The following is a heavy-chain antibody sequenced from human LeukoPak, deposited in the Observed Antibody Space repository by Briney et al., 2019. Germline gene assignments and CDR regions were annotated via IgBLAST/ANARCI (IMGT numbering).Heavy chain of an antibody. J-gene: IGHJ3*01. Sequence: PSETLSLTCAVYGGSFSGYYWSWIRQPPGKGLEWIGYIYYSGSTNYNPSLKSRVTISVDTSKNQFSLKLSSVTAADTAVYYCARHRAYSSGWNSQLHWGQGTMVTVSS. CDR2: IYYSGST. CDR1: GGSFSGYY. D-gene: IGHD6-19*01. CDR3: ARHRAYSSGWNSQLH. V-gene: IGHV4-59*08.